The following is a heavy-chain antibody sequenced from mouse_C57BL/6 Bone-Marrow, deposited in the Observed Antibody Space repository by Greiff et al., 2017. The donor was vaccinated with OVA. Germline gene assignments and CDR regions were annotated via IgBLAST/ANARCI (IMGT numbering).Heavy chain of an antibody. Sequence: QVHVKQSGAELVKPGASLKLSCKASGYTFTSYWMHWVKQRPGQGLEWIGMIHPNSGSTNYNEKFKSKATLTVDKSSSTAYMQLSSLTSEDSAVYYCARDFFDYWGQGTTLTVSS. V-gene: IGHV1-64*01. CDR2: IHPNSGST. CDR3: ARDFFDY. J-gene: IGHJ2*01. CDR1: GYTFTSYW.